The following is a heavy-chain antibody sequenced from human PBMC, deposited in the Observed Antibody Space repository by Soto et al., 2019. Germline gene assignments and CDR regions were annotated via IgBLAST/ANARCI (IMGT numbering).Heavy chain of an antibody. D-gene: IGHD3-3*01. CDR1: GFTFRSYA. CDR2: ISGSGGST. CDR3: AKGRFLINY. Sequence: EVQLLESGGGLVQPGGSLRLSWAASGFTFRSYAWTWVRQAPGKGLEWVSAISGSGGSTYYADSVKGRFTISRDNSKNTLYLQMNSLRAEDTAVYYCAKGRFLINYWGQGTLVTVSS. J-gene: IGHJ4*02. V-gene: IGHV3-23*01.